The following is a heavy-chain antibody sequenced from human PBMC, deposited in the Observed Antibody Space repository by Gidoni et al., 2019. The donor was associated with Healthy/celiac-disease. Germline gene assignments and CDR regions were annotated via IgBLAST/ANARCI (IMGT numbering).Heavy chain of an antibody. V-gene: IGHV5-51*03. CDR1: GYSFTSYW. CDR3: ARLWPSIAVAGVGDY. J-gene: IGHJ4*02. D-gene: IGHD6-19*01. CDR2: IYPGDCDT. Sequence: VQLVQSGAAVKKPGESLKISWKGSGYSFTSYWIAWVRQMPGKGQEWMGIIYPGDCDTRYSPYFQGQVTIAADKSISNAYLQWSSLKASDTAMYYCARLWPSIAVAGVGDYWGQGTLVTVSS.